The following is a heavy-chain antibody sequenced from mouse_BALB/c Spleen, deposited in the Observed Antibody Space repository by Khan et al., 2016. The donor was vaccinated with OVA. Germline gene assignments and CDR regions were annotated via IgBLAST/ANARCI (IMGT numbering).Heavy chain of an antibody. CDR2: INPSSGYT. Sequence: QVQLQQPGAELVRPGASVKMSCKASGYTFTNYTMHWVKQRPGQGLEWIGYINPSSGYTNYNQKFKDKATLTADKSSSTAYMQLTSLTSEDSAVYYCVRNPVPPDFFDSWGQGTTLTVSA. CDR3: VRNPVPPDFFDS. CDR1: GYTFTNYT. J-gene: IGHJ2*01. V-gene: IGHV1-4*01.